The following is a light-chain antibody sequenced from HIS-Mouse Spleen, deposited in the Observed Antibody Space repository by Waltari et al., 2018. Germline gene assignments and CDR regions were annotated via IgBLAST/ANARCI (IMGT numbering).Light chain of an antibody. J-gene: IGKJ1*01. CDR3: MQALQTWT. V-gene: IGKV2-28*01. CDR2: LGS. CDR1: QSLLHSNGYNY. Sequence: DIVMTQSRLPLPVTPGEPASISCRSSQSLLHSNGYNYLDWYLQKPGQSPQLLIYLGSNRASGVPDRFSGSGSGTDFTLKISRVEAEDVGVYYCMQALQTWTFGQGTKVEIK.